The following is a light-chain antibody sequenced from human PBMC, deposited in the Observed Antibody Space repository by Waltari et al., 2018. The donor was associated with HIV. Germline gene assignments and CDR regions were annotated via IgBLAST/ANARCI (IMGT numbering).Light chain of an antibody. Sequence: EIVMTQSPATLSLSPGERVTLSCMASQSVSSNLAWYQQKPGQAPRLLIYGASTRATGIPARFSGSGSGTEFTLTISSLQSEDFAVYYCQQYNNWPPLTFGGGTKVEIK. CDR1: QSVSSN. J-gene: IGKJ4*01. CDR3: QQYNNWPPLT. V-gene: IGKV3-15*01. CDR2: GAS.